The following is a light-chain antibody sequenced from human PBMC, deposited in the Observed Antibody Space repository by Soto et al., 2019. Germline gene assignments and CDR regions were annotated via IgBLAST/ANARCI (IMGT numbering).Light chain of an antibody. J-gene: IGKJ1*01. Sequence: EIVFTRSPATLSLSLGERATLSCRARENVYSYLAWYRQPPGQPPSLLIYDASNRAAGVPARFSGSGSGTDLTLTISSLEPEDFAVYYCQQRSHWPRTFGQGTKVDIK. V-gene: IGKV3-11*01. CDR2: DAS. CDR3: QQRSHWPRT. CDR1: ENVYSY.